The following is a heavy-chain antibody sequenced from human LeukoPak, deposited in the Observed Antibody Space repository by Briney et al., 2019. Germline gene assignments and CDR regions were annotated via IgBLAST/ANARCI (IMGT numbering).Heavy chain of an antibody. CDR3: ARSGAGSISYYYDSSGCYDY. V-gene: IGHV4-59*12. CDR2: IYYSGST. D-gene: IGHD3-22*01. Sequence: PSETLSLTCTVSGGSISSYYWSWIRQPPGKGLEWIGYIYYSGSTYYNPSLKSRVTISVDTSKNQFSLKLSSVTAADTAVYYCARSGAGSISYYYDSSGCYDYWGQGTLVTVSS. CDR1: GGSISSYY. J-gene: IGHJ4*02.